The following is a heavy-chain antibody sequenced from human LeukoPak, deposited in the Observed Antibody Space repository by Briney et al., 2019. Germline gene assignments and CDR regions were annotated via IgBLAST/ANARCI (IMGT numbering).Heavy chain of an antibody. D-gene: IGHD6-6*01. J-gene: IGHJ4*02. CDR2: INHSGST. V-gene: IGHV4-34*01. Sequence: PGGSLRLSCAASGFTFSSYAMSWVRQAPGKGLEWIGEINHSGSTNYNPSLKSRVTISVDTSKNQFSLKLSSVTAADTAVYYCARGETKRYSSSGWGQGTLVTVSS. CDR1: GFTFSSYA. CDR3: ARGETKRYSSSG.